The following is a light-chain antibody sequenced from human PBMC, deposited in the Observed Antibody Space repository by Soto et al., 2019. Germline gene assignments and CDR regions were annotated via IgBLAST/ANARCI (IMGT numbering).Light chain of an antibody. CDR2: ATS. V-gene: IGKV1-27*01. Sequence: DIQMTQSPSSLSASAGDRVTITCRASQDISKFLVWYQQKPGKVPRLLIYATSTLDSGVPSRFSGSGTGTDFTLTISSLQPEDVATYYCQNYKSAPWTFGQGTKVETK. J-gene: IGKJ1*01. CDR3: QNYKSAPWT. CDR1: QDISKF.